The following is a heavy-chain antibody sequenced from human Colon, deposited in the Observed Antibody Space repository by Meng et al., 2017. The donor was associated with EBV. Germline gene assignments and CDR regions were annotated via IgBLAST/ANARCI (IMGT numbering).Heavy chain of an antibody. CDR3: ARDQIGGDGWFDP. V-gene: IGHV4-30-4*01. CDR1: GGSISSGGSY. CDR2: IFYHGST. J-gene: IGHJ5*02. D-gene: IGHD3-10*01. Sequence: QVQLPESGPGRVKPSTTLSLTFAVSGGSISSGGSYWTWIRQPPGKGLEWIGYIFYHGSTYYNPSLKSRVTISLDTSKNQFSLKLSSVTAADTAVYYCARDQIGGDGWFDPWGRGTLVTVSS.